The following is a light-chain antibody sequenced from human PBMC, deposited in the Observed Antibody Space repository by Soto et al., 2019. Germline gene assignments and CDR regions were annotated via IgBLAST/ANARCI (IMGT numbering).Light chain of an antibody. CDR3: QQRSNWPWT. CDR1: ESVSTF. V-gene: IGKV3-11*01. J-gene: IGKJ1*01. Sequence: EIVLTQSPATLSLSPGERATVSCRASESVSTFLAWYQQTPGQAPRLLIYEASSRTTGIPARFSGGGSGTVFTLTISRLEPEDFAVYYCQQRSNWPWTFGQGTKVDIK. CDR2: EAS.